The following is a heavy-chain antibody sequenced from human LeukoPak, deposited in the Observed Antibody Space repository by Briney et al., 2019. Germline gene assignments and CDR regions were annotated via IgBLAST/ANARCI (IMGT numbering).Heavy chain of an antibody. CDR1: GGSISSSSYY. V-gene: IGHV4-39*07. J-gene: IGHJ4*02. CDR2: INHSGST. CDR3: ARGKQWLVDY. D-gene: IGHD6-19*01. Sequence: SETLSLTCTVSGGSISSSSYYWGWIRQPPGKGLEWIGEINHSGSTNYNPSLKSRVTISVDTSKNQFSLKLSSVTAADTAVYYCARGKQWLVDYWGQGTLVTVSS.